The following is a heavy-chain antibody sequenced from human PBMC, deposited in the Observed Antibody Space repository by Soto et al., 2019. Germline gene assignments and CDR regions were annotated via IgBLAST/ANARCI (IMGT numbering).Heavy chain of an antibody. CDR1: GFTFSSYG. CDR2: IWYDGSNK. D-gene: IGHD3-22*01. CDR3: ARAFMIVVDQPWDYYYGMDV. V-gene: IGHV3-33*01. Sequence: QVQLVESGGGVVQPGRSLRLSCAASGFTFSSYGMHWVRQAPGKGLEWVAVIWYDGSNKYYADSVKGRFTISRDNSKNTLYLQMNSLRAEDTAVYYCARAFMIVVDQPWDYYYGMDVWGQGTTVTVSS. J-gene: IGHJ6*02.